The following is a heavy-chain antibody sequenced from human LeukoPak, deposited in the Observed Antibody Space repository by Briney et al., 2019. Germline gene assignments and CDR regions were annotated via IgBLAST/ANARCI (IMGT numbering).Heavy chain of an antibody. D-gene: IGHD3-22*01. CDR1: GGSFSGYY. V-gene: IGHV4-34*01. J-gene: IGHJ6*03. CDR2: INHSGST. Sequence: SETLSLTCAVYGGSFSGYYWSWIRQPPGKGLEWIGEINHSGSTNYNPSLKSRVTISVDTSKNQFSLKLSSVTAADTAVYYCARYAYYYDSSGGYYMDVWGKGTTVTISS. CDR3: ARYAYYYDSSGGYYMDV.